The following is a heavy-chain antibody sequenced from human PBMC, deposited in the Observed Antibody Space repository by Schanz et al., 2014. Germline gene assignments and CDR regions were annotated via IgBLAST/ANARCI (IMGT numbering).Heavy chain of an antibody. CDR3: AKDAPYPFDL. Sequence: EMQLLESGGGLAQPGGSLRLSCAASGFSFSSYAMGWVRQARGKGLEWVSAMNESHSTIYYADSVRGRFTISRDNAENTLYLQMNSLRAEDTAIYYCAKDAPYPFDLWGRGTLITVSS. J-gene: IGHJ2*01. CDR2: MNESHSTI. V-gene: IGHV3-23*01. CDR1: GFSFSSYA.